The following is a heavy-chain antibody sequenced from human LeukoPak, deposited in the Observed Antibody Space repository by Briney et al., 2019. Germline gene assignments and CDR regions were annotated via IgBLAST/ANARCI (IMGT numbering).Heavy chain of an antibody. J-gene: IGHJ4*02. CDR3: TRFVVLPAEGFDY. Sequence: GGSLRLACTASGFTFGDYGMSWVRQAPGKGLEWVGFIRSKAYGGTTEYAASVKGRFTISRDDSKSIAYLQMNSLKTEDTAVYYCTRFVVLPAEGFDYWDKGTLVTVSS. V-gene: IGHV3-49*04. CDR1: GFTFGDYG. CDR2: IRSKAYGGTT. D-gene: IGHD2-2*01.